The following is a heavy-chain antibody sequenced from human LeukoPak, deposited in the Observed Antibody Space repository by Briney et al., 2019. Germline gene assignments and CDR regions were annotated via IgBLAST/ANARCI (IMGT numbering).Heavy chain of an antibody. CDR2: FDPEDGET. V-gene: IGHV1-24*01. CDR3: ATPTYDSSGYYYMAFDY. J-gene: IGHJ4*02. D-gene: IGHD3-22*01. Sequence: ASVKVSCKASGYTFTSYGISWVRQAPGKGLEWMGGFDPEDGETIYAQKFQGRVTMTEDTSTDTAYMELSSLRSEDTAVYYCATPTYDSSGYYYMAFDYWGQGTPVTVSS. CDR1: GYTFTSYG.